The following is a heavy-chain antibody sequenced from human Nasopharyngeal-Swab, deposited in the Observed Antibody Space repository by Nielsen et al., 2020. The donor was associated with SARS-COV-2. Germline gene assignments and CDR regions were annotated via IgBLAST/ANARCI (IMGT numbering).Heavy chain of an antibody. V-gene: IGHV3-73*01. Sequence: GESLKISCAASGFTFSGSAVHWVRQASGKGLEWVGRVRSKANNYATAYAASVKGRFTISRDDPTNTAYLQMNSLKTEDTAMYYCTRCGGGCYSGRDYWGQGTLVTVSS. CDR3: TRCGGGCYSGRDY. CDR2: VRSKANNYAT. D-gene: IGHD2-15*01. CDR1: GFTFSGSA. J-gene: IGHJ4*02.